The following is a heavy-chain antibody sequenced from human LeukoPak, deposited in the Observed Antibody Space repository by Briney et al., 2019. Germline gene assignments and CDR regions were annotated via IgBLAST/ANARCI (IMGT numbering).Heavy chain of an antibody. Sequence: GGSLRLSCAASGFTFSSSWMHWVRQAPGKGLVWVSRINGDGSSTSYADSVKSRFTISRDNAKNTLYLQMSSLRAEDTAVCYCGSSRYPGIAEYWGRGTLVTVSS. D-gene: IGHD3-10*01. V-gene: IGHV3-74*01. CDR3: GSSRYPGIAEY. J-gene: IGHJ4*02. CDR1: GFTFSSSW. CDR2: INGDGSST.